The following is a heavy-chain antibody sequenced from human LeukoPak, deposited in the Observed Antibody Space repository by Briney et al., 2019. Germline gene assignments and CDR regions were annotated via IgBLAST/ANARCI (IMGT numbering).Heavy chain of an antibody. J-gene: IGHJ4*02. CDR1: GFSFSTYS. CDR2: ISSGSSHI. V-gene: IGHV3-21*01. D-gene: IGHD1-26*01. Sequence: GGSLILSCSASGFSFSTYSMSWVRQAPGKGLEWVAFISSGSSHIQYTDSVRGRFTIARDSAKSSLSLQMNGLRAEDTAEYYCARDLGPIVGATDYWGQGTLVTVSS. CDR3: ARDLGPIVGATDY.